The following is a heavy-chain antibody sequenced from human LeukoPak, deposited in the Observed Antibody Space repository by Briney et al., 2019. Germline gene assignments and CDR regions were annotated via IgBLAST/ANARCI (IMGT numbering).Heavy chain of an antibody. J-gene: IGHJ4*02. V-gene: IGHV3-66*01. CDR1: GFTVSSNY. Sequence: GGSLRLSCAASGFTVSSNYMSWVRQAPGKGLEWVSVIYSGGSTYYADSVKGRFTISRDNSKNTLYLQMNSLRAEDTAVYYCAREGRFGELLGFDYWGQGTLVTVSS. CDR2: IYSGGST. D-gene: IGHD3-10*01. CDR3: AREGRFGELLGFDY.